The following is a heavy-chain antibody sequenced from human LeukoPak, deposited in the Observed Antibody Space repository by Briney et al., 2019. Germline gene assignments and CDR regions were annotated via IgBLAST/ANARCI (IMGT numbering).Heavy chain of an antibody. V-gene: IGHV3-21*01. Sequence: GGSLRLSCAASGFTLSSYSMNWVRQAPGKELEWVSSISSSSYIYYADSVKGRFTISRDNAKNSLYLQMNSLRAEDTAVYYCARAAGYYDILTGQFYYYGMDVWGQGTTVTVSS. CDR1: GFTLSSYS. J-gene: IGHJ6*02. D-gene: IGHD3-9*01. CDR3: ARAAGYYDILTGQFYYYGMDV. CDR2: ISSSSYI.